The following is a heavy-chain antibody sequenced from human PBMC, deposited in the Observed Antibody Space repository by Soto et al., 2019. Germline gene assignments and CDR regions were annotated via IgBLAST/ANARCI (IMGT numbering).Heavy chain of an antibody. CDR3: ARDSRLPGNYYYGMDV. V-gene: IGHV3-33*01. J-gene: IGHJ6*02. CDR1: GFTFSSYG. CDR2: IWYDGSNK. Sequence: LRLSCAASGFTFSSYGMHWVRQAPGKGLEWVAVIWYDGSNKYYADSVKGRFTISRDNSKNTLYLQMNSLRAEDTAVYYCARDSRLPGNYYYGMDVWGQGTTVTVSS.